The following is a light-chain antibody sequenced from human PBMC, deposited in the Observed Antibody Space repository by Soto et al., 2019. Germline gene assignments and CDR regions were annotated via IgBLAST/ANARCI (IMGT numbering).Light chain of an antibody. Sequence: QSVLTQPVSVSGSPGQSITISCTGTSSDVGGYNYVSWYQHHPGKAPKLMIYDVSNRPSGVSNRFSGSKSGNTASLTISGLHPEDEADYYCSSYTPTNTRQIALGTGTTVTVL. J-gene: IGLJ1*01. CDR1: SSDVGGYNY. CDR2: DVS. V-gene: IGLV2-14*03. CDR3: SSYTPTNTRQIA.